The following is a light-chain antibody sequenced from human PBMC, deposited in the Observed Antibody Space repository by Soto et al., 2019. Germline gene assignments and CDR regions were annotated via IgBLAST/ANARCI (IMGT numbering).Light chain of an antibody. V-gene: IGKV1-39*01. CDR3: QQSYSNPLT. CDR1: QSIGGF. Sequence: DIQMTQSPSSLSVSVGDRVTITCRASQSIGGFLNWYQQKLGNAPKLLIYAASSLQSGVPSRFSGSGSGTDFTLTISSLQPEDFATYYWQQSYSNPLTFGGGTKVEI. CDR2: AAS. J-gene: IGKJ4*01.